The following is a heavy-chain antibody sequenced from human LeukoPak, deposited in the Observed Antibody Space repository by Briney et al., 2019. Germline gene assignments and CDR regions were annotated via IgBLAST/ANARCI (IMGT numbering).Heavy chain of an antibody. J-gene: IGHJ4*02. CDR2: NNPSGGRT. V-gene: IGHV1-46*01. CDR1: GYTFSNYY. CDR3: SRELGGSYFDY. D-gene: IGHD1-26*01. Sequence: ASVKDSCKASGYTFSNYYIHWVRQAPGQGLEWMGVNNPSGGRTTYAQKFQGRVTMTRDTSTSTAYMDLSSLRSDDTAVYYCSRELGGSYFDYWGQGTLVTVSS.